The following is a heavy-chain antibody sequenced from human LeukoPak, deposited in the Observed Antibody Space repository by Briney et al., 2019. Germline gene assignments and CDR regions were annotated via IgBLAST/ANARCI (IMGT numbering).Heavy chain of an antibody. Sequence: PGGSLRLSCAASGFTFSSYSMSWVRQAPGKGLEWVSVIYSGGSTYYADSVKGRFTISRDNSKNTLYLQMNSLRAEDTAVYYCASEAPGSIYSAAAGTPHLNAFDIWGQGTMVTVSS. CDR1: GFTFSSYS. J-gene: IGHJ3*02. V-gene: IGHV3-53*05. CDR2: IYSGGST. CDR3: ASEAPGSIYSAAAGTPHLNAFDI. D-gene: IGHD6-13*01.